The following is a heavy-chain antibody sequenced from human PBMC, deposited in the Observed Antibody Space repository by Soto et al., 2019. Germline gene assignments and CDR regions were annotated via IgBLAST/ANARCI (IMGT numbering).Heavy chain of an antibody. V-gene: IGHV3-74*01. D-gene: IGHD1-26*01. J-gene: IGHJ4*02. CDR2: ISDDGTTT. CDR1: GFTFSMYW. CDR3: GPRADSSGTGAH. Sequence: PGGSLRLSCVVSGFTFSMYWMHWVRQVPGQSPFWVSRISDDGTTTNYADSARGRFTISRDNSKNTLYLQMNNLKPDDTAICTRGPRADSSGTGAHWGQGTPVTVSS.